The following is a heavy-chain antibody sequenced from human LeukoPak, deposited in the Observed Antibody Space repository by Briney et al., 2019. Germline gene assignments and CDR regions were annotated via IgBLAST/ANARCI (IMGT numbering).Heavy chain of an antibody. CDR2: ISGSGGST. J-gene: IGHJ4*02. CDR1: GFTFSSYA. CDR3: AKDIAVAGTGFDY. V-gene: IGHV3-23*01. D-gene: IGHD6-19*01. Sequence: GGSLRLSCAASGFTFSSYAMSWVRQAPGKGLEWVSAISGSGGSTYYADSVKDRFTISRDNSKNTLYLQMNSLRAEDTAVYYCAKDIAVAGTGFDYWGQGTLVTVSS.